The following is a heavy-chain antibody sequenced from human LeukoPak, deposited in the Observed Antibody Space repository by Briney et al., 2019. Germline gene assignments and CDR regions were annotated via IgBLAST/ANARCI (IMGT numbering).Heavy chain of an antibody. D-gene: IGHD3-16*01. CDR1: GGSLSGHY. CDR2: IYYSGDT. J-gene: IGHJ3*01. V-gene: IGHV4-59*08. CDR3: ARQETFMLQGRFAFDL. Sequence: SETLSLTCTVSGGSLSGHYWNWIRQPPGKEMEWIGYIYYSGDTNYNPSLKSRVTISVDPSKNQFSLKLSSVTAADTAVYYCARQETFMLQGRFAFDLWGQGTTVTVSS.